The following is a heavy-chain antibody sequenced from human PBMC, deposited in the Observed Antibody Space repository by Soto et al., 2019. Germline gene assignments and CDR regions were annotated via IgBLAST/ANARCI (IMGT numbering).Heavy chain of an antibody. D-gene: IGHD3-3*01. V-gene: IGHV1-69*13. CDR1: GGTFSSYA. CDR2: VIPIFGTA. J-gene: IGHJ5*02. CDR3: ARSQPPWSINWFDP. Sequence: GASVKVSCKASGGTFSSYAISWVRQAPGQGLEWMGGVIPIFGTANYAQKFQGRVTITADESTSTAYMELSSLRSEDTAVYYCARSQPPWSINWFDPWGQGTLVTVSS.